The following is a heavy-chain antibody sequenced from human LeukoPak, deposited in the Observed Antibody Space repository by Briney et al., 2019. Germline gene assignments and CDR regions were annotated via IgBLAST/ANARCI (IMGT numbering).Heavy chain of an antibody. CDR1: GFTFSSYS. V-gene: IGHV3-21*04. J-gene: IGHJ4*02. D-gene: IGHD6-13*01. CDR3: ARSYRARIAAAEGY. Sequence: GGSLRLSCAASGFTFSSYSMNWVRQAPGKGLEWVSSISSSSSYIYYADSVKGRFTISRDNAKNSLYLQMNSLRAEDTALYYCARSYRARIAAAEGYWGQGTLVTVSS. CDR2: ISSSSSYI.